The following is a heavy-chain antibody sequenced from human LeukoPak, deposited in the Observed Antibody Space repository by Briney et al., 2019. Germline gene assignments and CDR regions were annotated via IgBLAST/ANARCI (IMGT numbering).Heavy chain of an antibody. Sequence: PSQTLSLICAVSGGSISSGSYSWSWIRQPPGKGLEWIGYIYPRGSTYYNPSLKSRVILSLDKSANQFSLNLSSVTAADTAVYYCARFSPRAMGNYLDFWGQGTLVTVSS. V-gene: IGHV4-30-2*01. CDR2: IYPRGST. J-gene: IGHJ4*02. CDR3: ARFSPRAMGNYLDF. CDR1: GGSISSGSYS. D-gene: IGHD7-27*01.